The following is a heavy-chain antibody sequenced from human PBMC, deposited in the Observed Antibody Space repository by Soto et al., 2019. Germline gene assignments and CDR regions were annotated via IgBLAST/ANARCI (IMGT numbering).Heavy chain of an antibody. CDR2: IYYSGST. Sequence: SETLSLTCTVSGGSISSSSYYWGWIRQPPGKGLEWIGSIYYSGSTYYNLSLKSRVTISVDTSKNQFSLKLSSVTAADTAVYYCAKGEWSYCRGGSCYYFDYWGQGTVVTVSS. D-gene: IGHD2-15*01. CDR1: GGSISSSSYY. V-gene: IGHV4-39*01. J-gene: IGHJ4*02. CDR3: AKGEWSYCRGGSCYYFDY.